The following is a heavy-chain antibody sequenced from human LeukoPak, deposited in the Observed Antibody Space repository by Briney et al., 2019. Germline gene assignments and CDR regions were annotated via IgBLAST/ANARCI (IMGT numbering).Heavy chain of an antibody. CDR2: ISYDGSNK. CDR1: GVTFSSDS. J-gene: IGHJ4*02. D-gene: IGHD3-10*01. CDR3: AKDYPRGYFDY. Sequence: GRSLRLSCAASGVTFSSDSTHWGRQAPAKGLERVAVISYDGSNKYYAASAKGRFTISIDNSEDTLYLQMNSMRAEDTAVYYCAKDYPRGYFDYWGQGTLVTVSS. V-gene: IGHV3-30*18.